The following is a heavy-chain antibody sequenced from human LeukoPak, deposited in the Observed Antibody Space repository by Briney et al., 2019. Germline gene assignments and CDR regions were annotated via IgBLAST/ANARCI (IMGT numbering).Heavy chain of an antibody. Sequence: PGGSLRLSCAASGFTFSSYAMSWVRQAPGKGLEWVSAISGSGGSTYYADSVKGRFTISRDNSKNTLYLQMNSLRAEDTAAYYCAKDRWAPMIPLYYFDYWGQGTLVTVSS. CDR2: ISGSGGST. D-gene: IGHD3-22*01. CDR3: AKDRWAPMIPLYYFDY. CDR1: GFTFSSYA. J-gene: IGHJ4*02. V-gene: IGHV3-23*01.